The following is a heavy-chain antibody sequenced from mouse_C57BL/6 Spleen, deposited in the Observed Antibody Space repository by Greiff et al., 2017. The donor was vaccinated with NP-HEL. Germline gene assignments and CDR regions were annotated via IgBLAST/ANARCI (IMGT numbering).Heavy chain of an antibody. Sequence: QVTLKESSPGILQSSQTLSLTCSFSGFSLSTSGMGVSWIRQPSGKGLEWLAHIYWDDDKRYNPSLKSRLTISKDTSRNQVFLKITSVDTADTATYYCARVGTYDYDAWFAYWGQGTLVTVSA. CDR1: GFSLSTSGMG. CDR2: IYWDDDK. J-gene: IGHJ3*01. CDR3: ARVGTYDYDAWFAY. V-gene: IGHV8-12*01. D-gene: IGHD2-4*01.